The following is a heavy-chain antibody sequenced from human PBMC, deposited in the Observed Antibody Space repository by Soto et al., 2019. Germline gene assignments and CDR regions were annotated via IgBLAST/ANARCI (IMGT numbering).Heavy chain of an antibody. J-gene: IGHJ4*02. CDR1: GYSFTSYW. CDR2: IDPSDSDT. Sequence: EVQLVQAGAYVKKPGESLRISCKGSGYSFTSYWISWVRQMPGKGLEWMGRIDPSDSDTNYSPSFQGHVTISADKSISTAYLQWSRLQASETAMYYCARHSQWLLPDYWGQGTLVTVAS. CDR3: ARHSQWLLPDY. V-gene: IGHV5-10-1*03. D-gene: IGHD3-22*01.